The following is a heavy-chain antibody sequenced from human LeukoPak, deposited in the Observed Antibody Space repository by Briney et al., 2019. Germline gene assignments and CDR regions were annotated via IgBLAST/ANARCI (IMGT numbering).Heavy chain of an antibody. D-gene: IGHD3-10*01. J-gene: IGHJ4*02. Sequence: SETLSLTCAVYGGSFSAYYWSWIRQPPGKGLEWIGEINHSGSTNYNPSLKSRVTISVDTSKNQFSLKLSSVTAADTAVYYCARRATNSRITMVRGVIVAANNHHFDYWGQGTLVTVSS. CDR1: GGSFSAYY. CDR3: ARRATNSRITMVRGVIVAANNHHFDY. CDR2: INHSGST. V-gene: IGHV4-34*01.